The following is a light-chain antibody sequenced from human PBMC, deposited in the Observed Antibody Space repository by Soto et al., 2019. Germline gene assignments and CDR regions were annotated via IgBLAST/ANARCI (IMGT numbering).Light chain of an antibody. CDR2: KAS. Sequence: DIQMTQSPSTLSTSVGDRVTITCRASQSISTWLAWYQQKPGKAPKLLIYKASTLESGVPSRFSGSESGTEFTLTISSLQPDDFATYYCQQYNTYEVTLGGGTKVEIK. V-gene: IGKV1-5*03. J-gene: IGKJ4*01. CDR3: QQYNTYEVT. CDR1: QSISTW.